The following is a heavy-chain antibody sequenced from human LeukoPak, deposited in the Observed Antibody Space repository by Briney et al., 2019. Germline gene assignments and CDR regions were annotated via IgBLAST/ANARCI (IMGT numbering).Heavy chain of an antibody. D-gene: IGHD1-26*01. V-gene: IGHV3-21*01. CDR3: ARDGKGVWELLFAFDI. J-gene: IGHJ3*02. CDR2: ISSSSSYI. Sequence: GGSLRLSCAASGFTFSSYAMNWVRQAPGKGLEWASSISSSSSYIYYADSVKGRFTISRDNAKNSLYLQMNSLRAEDTAVYYCARDGKGVWELLFAFDIWGQGTMVTVSS. CDR1: GFTFSSYA.